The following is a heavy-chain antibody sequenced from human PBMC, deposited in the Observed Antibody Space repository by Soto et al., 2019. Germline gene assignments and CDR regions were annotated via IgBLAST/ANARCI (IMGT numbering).Heavy chain of an antibody. CDR3: AREGVFSVYQSESYYFYGMAV. CDR1: GESVYMSA. Sequence: GAPVKVCCAASGESVYMSAITCAPQDPGQGLEWMGGIIPIFRAGNDAKNFQGRVTSTAEEARSTAYMEVSGLRSEDSSVYYCAREGVFSVYQSESYYFYGMAVWGQGTTVTVSS. D-gene: IGHD2-2*01. V-gene: IGHV1-69*01. J-gene: IGHJ6*02. CDR2: IIPIFRAG.